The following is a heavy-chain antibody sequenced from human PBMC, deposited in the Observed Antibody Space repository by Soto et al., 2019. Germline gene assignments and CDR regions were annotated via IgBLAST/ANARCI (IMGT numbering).Heavy chain of an antibody. J-gene: IGHJ6*02. CDR1: RGTFSSFA. D-gene: IGHD3-3*01. CDR3: ARTPTDRFLQSSPTYYYFGMDV. V-gene: IGHV1-69*13. CDR2: IIPIFHTS. Sequence: ASVKVSCKASRGTFSSFAISWVRQAPGQGLEWMGWIIPIFHTSNYAQNFQGTVTITADESTSTAFLELSSLRSDDTAVYYCARTPTDRFLQSSPTYYYFGMDVWGQGTTVTV.